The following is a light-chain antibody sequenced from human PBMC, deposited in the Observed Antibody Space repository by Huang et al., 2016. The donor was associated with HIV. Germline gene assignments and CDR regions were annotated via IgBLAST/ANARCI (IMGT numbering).Light chain of an antibody. V-gene: IGKV1-NL1*01. J-gene: IGKJ1*01. CDR1: QGIGNS. CDR2: ATS. CDR3: QQYHSLPWT. Sequence: DIQMTQSPSSLSASVGDSVTITCRASQGIGNSLAWYQQKPEKAPRLLLYATSTLESGVPSRFIGSVSGTHYTLTINTLQPEDIASYYCQQYHSLPWTFGQGTKVEIK.